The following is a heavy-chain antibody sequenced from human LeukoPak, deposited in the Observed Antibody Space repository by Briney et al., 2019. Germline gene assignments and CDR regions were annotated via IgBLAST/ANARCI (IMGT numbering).Heavy chain of an antibody. CDR2: ISAYNGNT. V-gene: IGHV1-18*01. CDR3: ARLPYCSSTSCLYYYFDY. D-gene: IGHD2-2*01. J-gene: IGHJ4*02. Sequence: GASVKVSCKASGYTFTSYGISWVRQAPGQGLEWMGWISAYNGNTNYAQKLQGRVTMTTDTSTSTAYMELRSLRSDDTAVYYCARLPYCSSTSCLYYYFDYWGQGTLVTVSS. CDR1: GYTFTSYG.